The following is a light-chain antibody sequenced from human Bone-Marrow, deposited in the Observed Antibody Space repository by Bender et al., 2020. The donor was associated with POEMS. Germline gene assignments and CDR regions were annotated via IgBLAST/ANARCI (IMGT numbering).Light chain of an antibody. Sequence: VLTQPPSVSGTPGQRVTISCSGSGSNIGGYPVNWYQQTPGQAPVLVLYDDSDRPSGIPERFSGSNSGDTATLSITRVEVGDEADYYCQVWDSSSDHWLFGGGTKLTVL. CDR2: DDS. CDR3: QVWDSSSDHWL. J-gene: IGLJ3*02. V-gene: IGLV3-21*02. CDR1: GSNIGGYP.